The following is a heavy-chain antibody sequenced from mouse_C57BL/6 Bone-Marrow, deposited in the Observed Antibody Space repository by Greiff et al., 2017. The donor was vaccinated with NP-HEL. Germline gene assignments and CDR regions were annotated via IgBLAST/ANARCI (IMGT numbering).Heavy chain of an antibody. Sequence: VQLQESGPGLVQPSQSLSITCTVSGFSLTSYGVHWVRQSPGKGLEWLGVIWSGGSTDYNAAFISRLSISKDNSKSQVFFKMNSLQADDTAIYYCASPYDGYYVSYAMDYWGQGTSVTVSS. D-gene: IGHD2-3*01. V-gene: IGHV2-2*01. CDR3: ASPYDGYYVSYAMDY. CDR2: IWSGGST. J-gene: IGHJ4*01. CDR1: GFSLTSYG.